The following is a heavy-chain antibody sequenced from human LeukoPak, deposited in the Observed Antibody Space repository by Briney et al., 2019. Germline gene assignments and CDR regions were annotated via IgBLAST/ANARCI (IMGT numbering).Heavy chain of an antibody. CDR3: AKSRNYGSGSYLDY. D-gene: IGHD3-10*01. V-gene: IGHV3-43*02. CDR2: ITGDGGFI. J-gene: IGHJ4*02. Sequence: GGSLRLSCAASGFTFDDYAMHWVRQPPGKGLEWVSLITGDGGFICHADSVKGRFTISRDNSKNSLYLQMNSLRTEDTSLYYCAKSRNYGSGSYLDYWGPGTLVTVSS. CDR1: GFTFDDYA.